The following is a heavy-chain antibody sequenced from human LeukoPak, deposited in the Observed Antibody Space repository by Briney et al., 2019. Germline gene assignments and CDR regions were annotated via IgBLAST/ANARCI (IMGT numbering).Heavy chain of an antibody. D-gene: IGHD3-22*01. V-gene: IGHV4-4*07. CDR2: IYTSGST. J-gene: IGHJ3*02. CDR1: GGSISSYY. Sequence: SETLSLTCTVSGGSISSYYWCWIRQPAGKGLEWIGRIYTSGSTNYNPSLKSRVTMSVDTSKNQFSLKLSSVTAADTAVYYCAIPYYDSSGYYYGDAFDIWGQGTMVTVSS. CDR3: AIPYYDSSGYYYGDAFDI.